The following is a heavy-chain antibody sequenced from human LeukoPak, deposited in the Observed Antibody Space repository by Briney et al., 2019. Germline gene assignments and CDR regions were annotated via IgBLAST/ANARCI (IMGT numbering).Heavy chain of an antibody. CDR2: IYYSGST. CDR1: GGSISSGDYY. V-gene: IGHV4-30-4*01. J-gene: IGHJ2*01. CDR3: ARARYGSGSSGYFDL. D-gene: IGHD3-10*01. Sequence: PSQTLSLTCTVSGGSISSGDYYWSWIRQPPGKGLEWIGYIYYSGSTYYNPSLKSRVTISVDTSKNQFSLKLSSVTAADTAVYYCARARYGSGSSGYFDLRGRGTLVTVSS.